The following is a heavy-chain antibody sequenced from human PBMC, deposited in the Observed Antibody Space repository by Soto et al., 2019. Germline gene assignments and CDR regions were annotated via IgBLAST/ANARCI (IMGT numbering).Heavy chain of an antibody. CDR1: GGSFRSYY. J-gene: IGHJ4*02. CDR3: ARQRTSVVTQAYFDV. D-gene: IGHD2-21*02. Sequence: SETLSLTCAVYGGSFRSYYWGWIRQPPGKGLEWIGSIYYSGSTYNNPSLRSRVSMSIDTSKDQFSLKLKSVTAADTALYFCARQRTSVVTQAYFDVWGPGSLVTVSS. CDR2: IYYSGST. V-gene: IGHV4-39*01.